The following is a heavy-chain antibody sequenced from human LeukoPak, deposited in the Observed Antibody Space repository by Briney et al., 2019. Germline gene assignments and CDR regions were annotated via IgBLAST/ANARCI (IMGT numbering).Heavy chain of an antibody. Sequence: GGSLRLSCAASGFTFDDYGMSWVRQAPGKGLEWVSGINWNGGSTGYADSVKGRFTISRDNSKHSLYPQMNSLRAEATALYYCAGMGLWFGEFLSYFDYWGQGTLVTVSS. V-gene: IGHV3-20*04. D-gene: IGHD3-10*01. CDR3: AGMGLWFGEFLSYFDY. CDR1: GFTFDDYG. J-gene: IGHJ4*02. CDR2: INWNGGST.